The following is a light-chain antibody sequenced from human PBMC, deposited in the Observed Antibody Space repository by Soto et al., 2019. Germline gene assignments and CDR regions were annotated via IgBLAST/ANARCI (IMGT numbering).Light chain of an antibody. J-gene: IGKJ1*01. CDR2: TVS. CDR1: ETVNSN. Sequence: EVVMTQSPATLSVSPGERATLSCRASETVNSNLAWYQQKPGQAPRLLIYTVSIRATGIPARFSGSGSGTEFTLTISSLQSEDFAVYYCQQYNNWPPWTFGQGTKVDI. CDR3: QQYNNWPPWT. V-gene: IGKV3-15*01.